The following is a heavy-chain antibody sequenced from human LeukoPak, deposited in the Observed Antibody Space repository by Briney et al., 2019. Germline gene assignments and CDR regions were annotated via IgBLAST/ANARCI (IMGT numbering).Heavy chain of an antibody. CDR3: ARGPLIWGRLMFYFDY. Sequence: GGSLRLSCATSGFTFNSYWMSWVRQAPGKGLEWVANIKQDGSEKYYVDSVKGRFTISRDNAKNSLYLQMNSLRAEDTAVYYCARGPLIWGRLMFYFDYWGQGTLVTVSS. J-gene: IGHJ4*02. CDR2: IKQDGSEK. CDR1: GFTFNSYW. V-gene: IGHV3-7*01. D-gene: IGHD3-10*01.